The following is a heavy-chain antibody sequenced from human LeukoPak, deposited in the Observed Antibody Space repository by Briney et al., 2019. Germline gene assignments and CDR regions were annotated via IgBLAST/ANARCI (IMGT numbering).Heavy chain of an antibody. Sequence: GGSLRLSCAASGFTFDDYAMHWVRQAPGKGLEWVSLISWDGGSTYYADSVKGRFTISRDNAKNSLYLQLNSLRAEDTAVYYCARSLVVGATYPYHWGQGTLVTVSS. J-gene: IGHJ5*02. CDR1: GFTFDDYA. CDR2: ISWDGGST. D-gene: IGHD1-26*01. CDR3: ARSLVVGATYPYH. V-gene: IGHV3-43D*03.